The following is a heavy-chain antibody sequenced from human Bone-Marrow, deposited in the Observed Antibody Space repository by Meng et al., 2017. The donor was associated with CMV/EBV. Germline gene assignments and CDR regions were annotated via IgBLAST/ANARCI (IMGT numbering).Heavy chain of an antibody. D-gene: IGHD2-15*01. CDR1: GASISSGCYY. Sequence: SGASISSGCYYWSWIRQHPRKGLEWIGYIYFSGTTLYNPSLKSRVTISVDTSKNQFSLNLSSVTAADTAVYYCASFCSGGDCYPDYWGQGTLVTVSS. CDR3: ASFCSGGDCYPDY. CDR2: IYFSGTT. J-gene: IGHJ4*02. V-gene: IGHV4-31*02.